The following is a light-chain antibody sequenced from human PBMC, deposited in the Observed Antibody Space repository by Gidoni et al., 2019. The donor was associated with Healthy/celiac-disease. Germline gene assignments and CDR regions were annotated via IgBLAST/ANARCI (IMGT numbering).Light chain of an antibody. Sequence: DIQMTQYPSTLSASVGDRVTITCRASQSISSWLAWYQQKPGKAPKLLIYKASSLESGVPSRFSGSVSGTEFTLTISSLQPDDFATYYCQQYNSYSPYTFGQGTKLEIK. V-gene: IGKV1-5*03. CDR1: QSISSW. CDR3: QQYNSYSPYT. CDR2: KAS. J-gene: IGKJ2*01.